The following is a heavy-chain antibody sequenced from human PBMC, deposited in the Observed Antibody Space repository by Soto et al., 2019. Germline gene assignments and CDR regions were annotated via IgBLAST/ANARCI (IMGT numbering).Heavy chain of an antibody. CDR2: VNPKSGNT. V-gene: IGHV1-8*01. J-gene: IGHJ5*02. D-gene: IGHD2-2*02. CDR1: GYSFSTYD. CDR3: ARPYCDSTSCYTDWFDT. Sequence: QVQLVQSGAEVTKPGASVKVSCKASGYSFSTYDINWVRQAAGQGLEWMGWVNPKSGNTDYAQRFRGRVTMTSNTSISTAYMELSALTPEDTAVYYCARPYCDSTSCYTDWFDTWGQGTLVTVSS.